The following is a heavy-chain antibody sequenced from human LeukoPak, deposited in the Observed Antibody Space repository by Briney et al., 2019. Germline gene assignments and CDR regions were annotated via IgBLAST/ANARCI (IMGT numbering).Heavy chain of an antibody. J-gene: IGHJ4*02. Sequence: GGSLRLSCAASGFTFSSYSMNWVRQAPGKGLEWVSSISSRSSYIYYADSVKGRFTISRDNAKNSLYLQMNSLRADDTAVYYCARGNGDYAIHPDYWGQGTLVTVSS. CDR1: GFTFSSYS. D-gene: IGHD4-17*01. CDR2: ISSRSSYI. V-gene: IGHV3-21*04. CDR3: ARGNGDYAIHPDY.